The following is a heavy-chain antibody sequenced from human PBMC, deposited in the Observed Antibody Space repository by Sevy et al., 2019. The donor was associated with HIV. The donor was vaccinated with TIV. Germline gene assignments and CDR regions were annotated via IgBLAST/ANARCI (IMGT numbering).Heavy chain of an antibody. Sequence: GGSLRLSCAASGFTFSSYAMHWVRQAPGKGLEWVAVISYDGSNKYYADSVKGRFTISRDNSKNTLYLQMNRLRAEDTAVYYGARDPGGYSGYDYDYYYGMDVWGQGTTVTVSS. CDR3: ARDPGGYSGYDYDYYYGMDV. CDR2: ISYDGSNK. D-gene: IGHD5-12*01. V-gene: IGHV3-30-3*01. CDR1: GFTFSSYA. J-gene: IGHJ6*02.